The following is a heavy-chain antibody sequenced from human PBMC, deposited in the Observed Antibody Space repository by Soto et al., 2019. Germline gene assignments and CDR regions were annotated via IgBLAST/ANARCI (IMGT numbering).Heavy chain of an antibody. CDR2: VSGYNGDT. CDR3: AKNGQPPYYYYGMDV. J-gene: IGHJ6*02. Sequence: QGQLVQSGPEVKKPGASVKVSCEASGYTFSRYGISGVRQASGQGLEWMGWVSGYNGDTKYAQKVQGRVTMAIDTSTYTAYMELRSLTSDDTAKYYCAKNGQPPYYYYGMDVWGQGTTVTVSS. CDR1: GYTFSRYG. D-gene: IGHD2-8*01. V-gene: IGHV1-18*01.